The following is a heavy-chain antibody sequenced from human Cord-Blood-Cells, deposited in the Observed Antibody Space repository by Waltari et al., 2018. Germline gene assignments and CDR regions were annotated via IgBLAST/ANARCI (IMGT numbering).Heavy chain of an antibody. CDR2: TYYRSKWYN. J-gene: IGHJ4*02. CDR3: AREAVAFDY. D-gene: IGHD6-19*01. Sequence: QVQLLQSGPGLVKPSQTLSLPCAISGDRVSSNRAALNWIRQSPTRGLEWLGRTYYRSKWYNDYAVSVKSRITINPDTSKNQFSLQLNSVTPEDTAVYYCAREAVAFDYWGQGTLVTVSS. CDR1: GDRVSSNRAA. V-gene: IGHV6-1*01.